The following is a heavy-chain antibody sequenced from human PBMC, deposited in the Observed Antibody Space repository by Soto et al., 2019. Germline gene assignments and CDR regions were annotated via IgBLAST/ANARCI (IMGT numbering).Heavy chain of an antibody. CDR2: ISSSSSYI. CDR1: GFTFSSYS. D-gene: IGHD2-21*02. J-gene: IGHJ4*02. V-gene: IGHV3-21*01. CDR3: ARDSAVVTAMNLDY. Sequence: EVQLVESGGGLVKPGGSLRLSCAASGFTFSSYSMNWVRQAPGKGLEWVSSISSSSSYIYYADSVKGRFTISRDNAKNSLYLLMNSLRAEDTAVYYCARDSAVVTAMNLDYWGQGTLVTVSS.